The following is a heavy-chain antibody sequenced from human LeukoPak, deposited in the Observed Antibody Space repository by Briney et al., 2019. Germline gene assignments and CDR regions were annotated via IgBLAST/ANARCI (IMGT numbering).Heavy chain of an antibody. CDR2: FHESGST. J-gene: IGHJ4*02. Sequence: SGTLSLTCAVSGVSMSSNNWWSWVRQPPGKGLEWIGEFHESGSTNYNPSLKSRVTISVDKSKDQFSLKLSSVTAADTAVYYCARHEGFSQKDWGQGTQVTVS. CDR3: ARHEGFSQKD. CDR1: GVSMSSNNW. V-gene: IGHV4-4*02.